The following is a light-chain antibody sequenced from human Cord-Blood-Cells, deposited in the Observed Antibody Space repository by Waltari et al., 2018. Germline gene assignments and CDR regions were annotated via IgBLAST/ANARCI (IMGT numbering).Light chain of an antibody. Sequence: EFVLPQSQATLSWSPGERAPLTCRASQSVSSYLAWYQQKPGQAPRLLIYDASNRATGIPARFSGSGSGTDFTLTISSLEPEDFAVYYCQQRSNWLTFGGGTKVEIK. J-gene: IGKJ4*01. CDR2: DAS. CDR3: QQRSNWLT. V-gene: IGKV3-11*01. CDR1: QSVSSY.